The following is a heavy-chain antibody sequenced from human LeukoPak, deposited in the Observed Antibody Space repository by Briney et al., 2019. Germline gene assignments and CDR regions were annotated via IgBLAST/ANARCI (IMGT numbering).Heavy chain of an antibody. CDR3: ARGYCSGGSCYKNFDY. CDR1: GFTVSSNY. V-gene: IGHV3-53*05. Sequence: GGSLRLSCAASGFTVSSNYMSWVRQAPGKGLEWVSVIYSGGSTYYADSVKGRFTISRDNSKNTLYLQMNSLRAEDTAVYYCARGYCSGGSCYKNFDYWGQGTLVTVSS. J-gene: IGHJ4*02. CDR2: IYSGGST. D-gene: IGHD2-15*01.